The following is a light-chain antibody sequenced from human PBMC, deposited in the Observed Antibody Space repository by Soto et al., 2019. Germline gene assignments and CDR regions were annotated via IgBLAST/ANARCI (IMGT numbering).Light chain of an antibody. Sequence: DIQMTQSPPSLSASVGDRVTITCRASQSISSYLNWYQQKPGKAPKVLIYSASNLESGVPSRFSGSGSGTDFTLPISCRQPEEFGTYYCQQSYNTPRTFGQGTKVEIK. CDR2: SAS. CDR1: QSISSY. CDR3: QQSYNTPRT. J-gene: IGKJ1*01. V-gene: IGKV1-39*01.